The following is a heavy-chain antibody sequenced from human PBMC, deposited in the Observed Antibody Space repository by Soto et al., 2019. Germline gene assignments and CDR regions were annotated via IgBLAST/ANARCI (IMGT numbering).Heavy chain of an antibody. CDR2: IDYSGIT. V-gene: IGHV4-39*01. CDR3: ARHGSN. CDR1: GVSISNSSYY. J-gene: IGHJ4*02. Sequence: PSETLSLTCTVSGVSISNSSYYWGWIRRPPGKGLEWIGTIDYSGITYYNPSLKSRVTISVDTSKNQFSLKLTSVTAADTAVYYCARHGSNWGQGTLVTVSS.